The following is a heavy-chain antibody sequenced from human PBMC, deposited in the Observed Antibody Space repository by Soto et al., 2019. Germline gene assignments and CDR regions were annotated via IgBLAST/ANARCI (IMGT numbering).Heavy chain of an antibody. Sequence: PGGSLRLSCAASGFTFSSYVMHGVRQAPGKGLEWVAVIWYDGSNKYYADSVKGRFTISRDNSKSTLYLQMNSLRAEDTAVYYCARTETYDSSGPINYWGQGTLVTVSS. D-gene: IGHD3-22*01. J-gene: IGHJ4*02. V-gene: IGHV3-33*01. CDR2: IWYDGSNK. CDR3: ARTETYDSSGPINY. CDR1: GFTFSSYV.